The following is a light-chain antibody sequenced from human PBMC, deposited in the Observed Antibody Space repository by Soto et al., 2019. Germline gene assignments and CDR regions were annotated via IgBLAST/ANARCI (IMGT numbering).Light chain of an antibody. CDR3: QQCRNWPLT. J-gene: IGKJ4*01. V-gene: IGKV3-15*01. Sequence: EIVMTQSPATLSVSPGEGATLSCKASQNVYNNLAWYQQIPGQPPRLLIYDASTRATGISARFSGSGYGTEFTLTISSLQSEDFAVYFCQQCRNWPLTFGGGAKVDIK. CDR1: QNVYNN. CDR2: DAS.